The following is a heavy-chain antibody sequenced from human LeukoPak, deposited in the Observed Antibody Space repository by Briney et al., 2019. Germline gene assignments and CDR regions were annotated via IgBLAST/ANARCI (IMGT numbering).Heavy chain of an antibody. Sequence: GASVEVSCKASGYTFTGYYMHWVRQAPGQGLEWMGRINPNSGGTNYAQKFQGRVTMTRDTSISTAYMELSRLRSEDTAVYYCAREVEQGDSSGYYSSYNWFDPWGQGTLVTVSS. J-gene: IGHJ5*02. V-gene: IGHV1-2*06. D-gene: IGHD3-22*01. CDR1: GYTFTGYY. CDR2: INPNSGGT. CDR3: AREVEQGDSSGYYSSYNWFDP.